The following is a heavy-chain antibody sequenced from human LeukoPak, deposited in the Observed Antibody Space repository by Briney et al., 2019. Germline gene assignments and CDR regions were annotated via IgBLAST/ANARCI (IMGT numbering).Heavy chain of an antibody. CDR2: IYPGDSDT. CDR3: ARTYGDPRVYYYYYMDV. J-gene: IGHJ6*03. Sequence: GESLKISCKGSGYSFTSYWIGWVRQMPGKGLEWMGIIYPGDSDTRYSPSFQGQVTISADKSISTAYLQWSSLKASDTAMYYCARTYGDPRVYYYYYMDVWGKGTTVTVSS. CDR1: GYSFTSYW. D-gene: IGHD4-17*01. V-gene: IGHV5-51*01.